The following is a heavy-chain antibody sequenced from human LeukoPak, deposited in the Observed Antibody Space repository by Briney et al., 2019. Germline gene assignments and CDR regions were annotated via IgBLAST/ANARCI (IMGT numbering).Heavy chain of an antibody. Sequence: PGGSLRLSCVASGFTFISYWMSWVRRAPGKGLEWVANIKQDGSERNYVDSVKGRFTISRDNAKNSLYLQMNSLGAEDTAVYYCARDAVDTAMVGYSAYWGQGTLVTVSS. CDR1: GFTFISYW. CDR3: ARDAVDTAMVGYSAY. CDR2: IKQDGSER. D-gene: IGHD5-18*01. J-gene: IGHJ4*02. V-gene: IGHV3-7*01.